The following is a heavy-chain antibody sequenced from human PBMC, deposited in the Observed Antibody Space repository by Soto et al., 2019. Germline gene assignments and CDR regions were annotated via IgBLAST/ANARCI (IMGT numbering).Heavy chain of an antibody. CDR2: IHPSDSDA. V-gene: IGHV5-51*01. D-gene: IGHD2-2*01. J-gene: IGHJ4*02. CDR3: AVQVCNALFFCDF. Sequence: PGASLKISCKGSGYICTYWIAWVRQMPGRGLEWMGGIHPSDSDARYSPSFQGRVTISADTSISTAFLQWSSLKASDTAIYYCAVQVCNALFFCDFWGLGTLVTVSS. CDR1: GYICTYW.